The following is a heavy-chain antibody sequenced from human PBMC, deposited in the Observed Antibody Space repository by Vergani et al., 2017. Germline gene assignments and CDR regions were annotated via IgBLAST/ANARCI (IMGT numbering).Heavy chain of an antibody. V-gene: IGHV1-69*04. CDR3: AREEVVVVAATPLDYYGMDV. CDR2: IIPILGIA. J-gene: IGHJ6*02. D-gene: IGHD2-15*01. Sequence: QVQLVQSGAEVKKPGSSVKVSCKASGGTFSSYAICWVRQAPGQGLEWMGRIIPILGIANYAQKFQGRVTITADKSTSTAYMELSSLRSEDTAVYYCAREEVVVVAATPLDYYGMDVWGQGP. CDR1: GGTFSSYA.